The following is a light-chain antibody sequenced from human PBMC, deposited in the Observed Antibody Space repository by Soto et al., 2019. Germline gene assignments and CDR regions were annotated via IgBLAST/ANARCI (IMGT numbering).Light chain of an antibody. J-gene: IGKJ4*01. Sequence: AIQLTQSPSSLSASVGDIVTITCRASQGISSALAWYQQKPGKAPKLLIYDASSLESGVPSRFSGSGSETDFTLTISSLQPEDFGTYYCQQFNSYPHTFGGGTKVEIK. CDR3: QQFNSYPHT. V-gene: IGKV1-13*02. CDR2: DAS. CDR1: QGISSA.